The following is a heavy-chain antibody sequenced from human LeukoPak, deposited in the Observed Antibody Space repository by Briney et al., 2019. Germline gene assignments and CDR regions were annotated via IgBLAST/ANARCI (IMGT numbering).Heavy chain of an antibody. V-gene: IGHV1-2*04. Sequence: ASVKVSCKASGYTFTGYYMHWVRQAPGQGLEWMGWINPNSGGTNYAQKFQGWVTMTRDTSISTAYMELSRLRSDDTAVYYCARDRGYKAAADPDYWGQGTLVTVSS. CDR3: ARDRGYKAAADPDY. D-gene: IGHD6-13*01. CDR1: GYTFTGYY. CDR2: INPNSGGT. J-gene: IGHJ4*02.